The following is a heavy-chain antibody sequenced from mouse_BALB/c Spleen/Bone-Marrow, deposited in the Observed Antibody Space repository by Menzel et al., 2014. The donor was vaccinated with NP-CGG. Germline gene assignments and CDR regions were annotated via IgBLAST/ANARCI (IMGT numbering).Heavy chain of an antibody. CDR2: IYPGDGDT. D-gene: IGHD1-1*01. CDR1: GYAFSSYW. J-gene: IGHJ3*01. CDR3: AREDGSSPSAY. Sequence: VQLAESGAELVRPGSSVKISCKASGYAFSSYWMNWVKQRPGQGLEWIGQIYPGDGDTNYSGKFKGKATLTADKSSSTAYMQLSSLTSEDSAVYFCAREDGSSPSAYWGQGTLVTVSA. V-gene: IGHV1-80*01.